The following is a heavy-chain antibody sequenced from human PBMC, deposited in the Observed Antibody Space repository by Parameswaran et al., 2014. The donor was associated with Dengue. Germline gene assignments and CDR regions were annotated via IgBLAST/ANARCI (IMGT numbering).Heavy chain of an antibody. Sequence: SWVRQAPGQGLEWMGWISAYNGNTNYAQKLQGRVTMTTDTSTSTVYMELRSLRSDDTAVYYCARGVGYYYGMDVWGQGTTVTVSS. V-gene: IGHV1-18*01. J-gene: IGHJ6*02. CDR2: ISAYNGNT. CDR3: ARGVGYYYGMDV.